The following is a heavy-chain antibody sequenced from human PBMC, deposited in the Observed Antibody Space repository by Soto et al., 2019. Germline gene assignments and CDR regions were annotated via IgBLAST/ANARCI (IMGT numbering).Heavy chain of an antibody. V-gene: IGHV3-23*01. D-gene: IGHD6-13*01. CDR1: GFTFTNYG. CDR2: ISINGYST. J-gene: IGHJ4*02. CDR3: ARDFGPYSSSWYYFDY. Sequence: PGGSLRLSCAASGFTFTNYGMSWVRQAPGKGLEWVSSISINGYSTYYADSVKGRFTISRDNSKNTLYLQMNSLRAEDTAVYYCARDFGPYSSSWYYFDYWGQGTLVTVSS.